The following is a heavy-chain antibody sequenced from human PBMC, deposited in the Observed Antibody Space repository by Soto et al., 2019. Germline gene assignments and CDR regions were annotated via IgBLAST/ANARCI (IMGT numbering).Heavy chain of an antibody. CDR3: ARDGIGGTVFRGFCDY. CDR1: GSIFSGYA. Sequence: QKYLVESGGGVVQPGGSLRLSCVPPGSIFSGYAMHWVRQAPGKGLEWVAVIWYDGSNKYYADSVKGRFTISRDNSKNMLYLQMDSLRAEDTAVYYCARDGIGGTVFRGFCDYWGQGTLVTVSS. CDR2: IWYDGSNK. D-gene: IGHD1-7*01. J-gene: IGHJ4*02. V-gene: IGHV3-33*01.